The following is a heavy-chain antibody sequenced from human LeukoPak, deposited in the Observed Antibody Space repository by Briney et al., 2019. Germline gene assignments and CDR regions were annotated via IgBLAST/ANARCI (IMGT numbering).Heavy chain of an antibody. D-gene: IGHD2-2*01. CDR3: ARGDCSSPSCTRGYNWFDP. V-gene: IGHV4-4*07. CDR1: GGSISSYY. CDR2: IYSSGST. Sequence: SETLSLTCTVSGGSISSYYWSWIRQPAGKGLEWIGRIYSSGSTNYNPSLQSRVTMSVDTSKNQFSLKLSSVTAADTAVYYCARGDCSSPSCTRGYNWFDPWGQGSLVTVPS. J-gene: IGHJ5*02.